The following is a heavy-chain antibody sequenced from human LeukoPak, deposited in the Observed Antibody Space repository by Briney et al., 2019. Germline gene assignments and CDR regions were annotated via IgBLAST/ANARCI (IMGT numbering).Heavy chain of an antibody. V-gene: IGHV1-2*02. Sequence: ASVKVSCKASGGTFSSYAISWVRQAPGQGLEWMGWINPNSGGTNYAQKFQGRVTMTRDTSISTAYMELSRLRSDDTAVYYCARLGIAAAGKEGDWGQGTLVTVSS. CDR3: ARLGIAAAGKEGD. D-gene: IGHD6-13*01. CDR2: INPNSGGT. J-gene: IGHJ4*02. CDR1: GGTFSSYA.